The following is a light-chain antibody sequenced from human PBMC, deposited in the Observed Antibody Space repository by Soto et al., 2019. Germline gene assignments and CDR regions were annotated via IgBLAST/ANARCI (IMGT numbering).Light chain of an antibody. CDR1: SSNIGRNN. J-gene: IGLJ2*01. CDR2: RNV. CDR3: AAWDDSLSGPV. V-gene: IGLV1-47*01. Sequence: QSVLTQPPSTSATPGQRVTISCSGSSSNIGRNNVFWYQQVPGKAPKLLIYRNVQRPSGVPDRFSGSKSGTSASLAISGLRSDDEAHYYCAAWDDSLSGPVFGGGTKLTVL.